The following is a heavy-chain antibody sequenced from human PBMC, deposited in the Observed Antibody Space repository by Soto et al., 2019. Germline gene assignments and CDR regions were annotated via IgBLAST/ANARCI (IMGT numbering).Heavy chain of an antibody. D-gene: IGHD3-10*01. CDR2: IYYSGST. V-gene: IGHV4-31*03. J-gene: IGHJ4*02. Sequence: QVQLQESGPGLVKPSQTLTLTCTVSGGSITSGGYCWTWVRQHPVKGLEWMGHIYYSGSTSYNPSLTSRITISIDTSKNQFSLELTSVTAADTAVYYCARDGDYFGSGSPPLLSRWGQGTLVTVSS. CDR3: ARDGDYFGSGSPPLLSR. CDR1: GGSITSGGYC.